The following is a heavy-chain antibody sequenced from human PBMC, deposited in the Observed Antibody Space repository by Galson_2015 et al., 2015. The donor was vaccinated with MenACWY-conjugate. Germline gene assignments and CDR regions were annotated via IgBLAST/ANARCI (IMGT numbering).Heavy chain of an antibody. J-gene: IGHJ4*02. Sequence: SLRLSCAASGFTFNNYWMHWVRQPPGKGLEWISYIKADGSFSNYADYVKGRFTISTDNAKNMMYLQMDGLGDEDTAVYFCASYNNWTFDSWGQGSLVTVSS. CDR2: IKADGSFS. D-gene: IGHD1-1*01. V-gene: IGHV3-74*01. CDR1: GFTFNNYW. CDR3: ASYNNWTFDS.